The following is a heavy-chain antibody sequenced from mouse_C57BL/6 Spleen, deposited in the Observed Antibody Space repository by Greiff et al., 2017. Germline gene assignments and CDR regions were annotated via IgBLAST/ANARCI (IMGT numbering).Heavy chain of an antibody. CDR2: ISNGGGST. CDR3: ARRGDYGSSYYAMDY. J-gene: IGHJ4*01. Sequence: DVMLVESGGGLVQPGGSLKLSCAASGFTFSDYYMYWVRQTPEKRLEWVAYISNGGGSTYYPDTVKGRFTISRDNAKNTLYLQMSRLKSEDTAMYYCARRGDYGSSYYAMDYWGQGTSVTVSS. V-gene: IGHV5-12*01. D-gene: IGHD1-1*01. CDR1: GFTFSDYY.